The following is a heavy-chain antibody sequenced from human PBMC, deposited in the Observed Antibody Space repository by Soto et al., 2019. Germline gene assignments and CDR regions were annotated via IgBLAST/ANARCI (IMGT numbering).Heavy chain of an antibody. CDR1: GGSISSGGYY. CDR2: IYYSGST. CDR3: AIAVLVGVWRSEKWFDA. D-gene: IGHD2-15*01. V-gene: IGHV4-31*03. Sequence: SETLSLTCTVSGGSISSGGYYWSWIRQHPGKGLGWIGYIYYSGSTDYNPSLKSRVTISVDTSKNESSLKLSSVTAAGTAVYYCAIAVLVGVWRSEKWFDAWGQGTLVTVSS. J-gene: IGHJ5*02.